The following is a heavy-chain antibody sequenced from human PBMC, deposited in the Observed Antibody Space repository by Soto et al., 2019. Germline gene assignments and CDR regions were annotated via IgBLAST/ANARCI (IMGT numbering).Heavy chain of an antibody. J-gene: IGHJ3*02. CDR2: ISSSSSTI. V-gene: IGHV3-48*02. CDR3: AHNYYDSSGYYGDDAFDI. Sequence: EVQLVESGGGLVQPGGSLRLSCAASGFTFSSYSMNWVRQAPGKGLEWVSYISSSSSTIYYADSVKGRFTISRDNAKNSLYLQMNSLRDEDTAVSYCAHNYYDSSGYYGDDAFDIWGQGTMVTVSS. CDR1: GFTFSSYS. D-gene: IGHD3-22*01.